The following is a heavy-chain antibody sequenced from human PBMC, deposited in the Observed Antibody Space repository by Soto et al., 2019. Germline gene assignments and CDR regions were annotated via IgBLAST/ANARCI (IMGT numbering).Heavy chain of an antibody. V-gene: IGHV3-33*01. CDR1: GSRLESHR. Sequence: QVQLVESGGGVIQPGTALSISGEVSGSRLESHRKHWVRQFPGTGLERVAVIWFDGSKKFYADSVLGRFTISRDTSKNTVFLDMTGLIGDDAGLYYCVRGSCNNATCWRGHWLNPWGQGTRVIVSA. CDR3: VRGSCNNATCWRGHWLNP. D-gene: IGHD6-19*01. J-gene: IGHJ5*02. CDR2: IWFDGSKK.